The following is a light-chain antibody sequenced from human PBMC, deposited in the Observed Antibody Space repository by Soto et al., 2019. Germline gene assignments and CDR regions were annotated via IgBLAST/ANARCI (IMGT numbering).Light chain of an antibody. Sequence: EIVMTQSPATLSVSPGERATLSCRASQSVSIALAWYQQKPGQAPRLLIYGASSRATGIPDRFSGSGSGTDFTLTISRLEPEDFAVYYCQQYGSSPITFGQGTRLEIK. CDR2: GAS. V-gene: IGKV3-20*01. J-gene: IGKJ5*01. CDR1: QSVSIA. CDR3: QQYGSSPIT.